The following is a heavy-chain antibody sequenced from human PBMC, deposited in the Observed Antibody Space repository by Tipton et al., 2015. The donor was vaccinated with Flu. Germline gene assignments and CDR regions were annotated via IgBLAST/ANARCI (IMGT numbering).Heavy chain of an antibody. J-gene: IGHJ5*02. Sequence: TLSLTCSVSGDSIGSGYLWGWIRQPPGKGLEWIGNVHRTGSPYYNPSLRSRVIMTVDGAKNQFSLRLTSVTATDTAVYYCVRRDYSNYVSEPKNWFDPWGPGTLVTVSS. CDR3: VRRDYSNYVSEPKNWFDP. CDR1: GDSIGSGYL. CDR2: VHRTGSP. V-gene: IGHV4-38-2*01. D-gene: IGHD4-11*01.